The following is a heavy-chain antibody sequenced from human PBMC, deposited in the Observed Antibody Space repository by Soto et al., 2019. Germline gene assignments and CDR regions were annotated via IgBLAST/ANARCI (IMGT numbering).Heavy chain of an antibody. CDR1: GGSISSYY. V-gene: IGHV4-59*01. J-gene: IGHJ5*02. D-gene: IGHD6-19*01. CDR2: IYYSGST. CDR3: ARDLAYSSGWYNWFDP. Sequence: PSETLSLTCTVSGGSISSYYWSWIRQPPGKGLEWIGYIYYSGSTNYNPSLKSRVTISVDTSKNQFSLKLGSVTAADTAVYYCARDLAYSSGWYNWFDPWGQGTLVTVSS.